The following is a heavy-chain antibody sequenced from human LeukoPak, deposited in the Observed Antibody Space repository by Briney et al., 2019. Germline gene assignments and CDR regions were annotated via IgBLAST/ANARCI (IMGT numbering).Heavy chain of an antibody. D-gene: IGHD2-15*01. CDR3: AKVLVLGSANRYYFDY. CDR2: ISGSGNST. CDR1: GLTFSGSA. J-gene: IGHJ4*02. V-gene: IGHV3-23*01. Sequence: PGGSLRLSCAASGLTFSGSAMSWVRQAPGKGLEWVSLISGSGNSTYYADSVKGRFTISRDNSNNMLYLQMNSLRAEDTAIYYCAKVLVLGSANRYYFDYWGQGTLVTVSS.